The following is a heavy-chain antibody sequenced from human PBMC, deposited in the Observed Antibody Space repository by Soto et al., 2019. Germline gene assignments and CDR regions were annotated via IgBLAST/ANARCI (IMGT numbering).Heavy chain of an antibody. J-gene: IGHJ5*02. Sequence: QVQLVESGGGVVQPGRSLRLSCAASGFTFSSYGMHWVRQAPGKGLEWVAVISYDGSNKYYADSVKGRFTISRDNSKNTLYMRMTSLRAEDTAVYYCAEAAVRYSGYGGNWFDPWGQGTLVTVSS. D-gene: IGHD5-12*01. CDR1: GFTFSSYG. CDR2: ISYDGSNK. CDR3: AEAAVRYSGYGGNWFDP. V-gene: IGHV3-30*18.